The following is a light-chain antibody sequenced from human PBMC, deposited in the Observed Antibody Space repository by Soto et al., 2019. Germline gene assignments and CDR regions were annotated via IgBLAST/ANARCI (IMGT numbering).Light chain of an antibody. CDR2: DVT. CDR3: SSCTRISTYV. V-gene: IGLV2-14*01. CDR1: SSDVGGYNF. Sequence: QSVLTQPASGSGSPGQSITISCTGTSSDVGGYNFVSWYQQHPDKAPKLMIYDVTNRPSGVSNRFSGSKSGNTASLTISGLQAEDEADYYCSSCTRISTYVFGTGTKVTVL. J-gene: IGLJ1*01.